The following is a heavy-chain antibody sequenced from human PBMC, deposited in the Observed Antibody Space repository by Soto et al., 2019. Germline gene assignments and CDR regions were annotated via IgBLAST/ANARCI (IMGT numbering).Heavy chain of an antibody. J-gene: IGHJ3*02. D-gene: IGHD4-17*01. CDR1: GGSISSYY. CDR2: IYYSGST. V-gene: IGHV4-59*08. CDR3: ARRYGGAFDI. Sequence: SETLSLTCTVPGGSISSYYWSWIRQPPGKGLEWIGYIYYSGSTNYNPSLKSRVTISVDTSKNQFSLKLSSVTAADTAVYYCARRYGGAFDIWGQGTMVTVSS.